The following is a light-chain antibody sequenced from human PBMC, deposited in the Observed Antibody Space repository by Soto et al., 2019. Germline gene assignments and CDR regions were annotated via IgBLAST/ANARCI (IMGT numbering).Light chain of an antibody. CDR2: GAS. CDR1: QSVSSN. J-gene: IGKJ1*01. Sequence: ASQSVSSNLAWYQQKPGQAPRLLIYGASSRATGTPDRFSGSGSGTGFTLTISRLEPEDFAVYYCQQYSRSPRTFGQGTKVDIK. V-gene: IGKV3-20*01. CDR3: QQYSRSPRT.